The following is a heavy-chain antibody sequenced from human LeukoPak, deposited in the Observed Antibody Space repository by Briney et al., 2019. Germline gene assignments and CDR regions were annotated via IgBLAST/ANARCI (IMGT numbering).Heavy chain of an antibody. CDR2: INPSGGST. CDR1: GYTFTSYY. D-gene: IGHD3-16*02. CDR3: ATSDVWGSYRFIRAFDI. Sequence: ASVKVSCKASGYTFTSYYMHWVRQAPGQGLEWMGIINPSGGSTSYAQKFQGRVTMTRDTSTSTVYMELSSLRSEDTAVYYCATSDVWGSYRFIRAFDIWGQGTMVTVSS. V-gene: IGHV1-46*01. J-gene: IGHJ3*02.